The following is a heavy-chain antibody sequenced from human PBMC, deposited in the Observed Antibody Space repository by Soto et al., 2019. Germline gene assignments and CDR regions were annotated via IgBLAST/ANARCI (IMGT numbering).Heavy chain of an antibody. CDR2: IWYDGSNK. D-gene: IGHD3-10*01. CDR1: GFTFSSYG. Sequence: QVQLVESGGGVVQPGRSLRLSCAASGFTFSSYGMHWVRQAPGKGLEWVAVIWYDGSNKYYADSVKGRFTISRDNSKNTLYLQMNSLRAEDTAVYYCARDFGRFGAVWGWFDPWGQGTLVTVSS. V-gene: IGHV3-33*01. J-gene: IGHJ5*02. CDR3: ARDFGRFGAVWGWFDP.